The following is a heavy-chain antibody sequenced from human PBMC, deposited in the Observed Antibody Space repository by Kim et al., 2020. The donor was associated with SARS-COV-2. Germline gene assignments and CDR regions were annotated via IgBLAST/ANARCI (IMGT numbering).Heavy chain of an antibody. Sequence: SETLYLTCTVSGGPISSYYWSWIRQPPGKGLEWIGYIYYSGSTNYNPSLTSRVTISVDTSKNQFSLKLSSVTAADTAVYYCARENRVTIFGGGAFDIWGQGTMVTVSS. V-gene: IGHV4-59*13. CDR1: GGPISSYY. D-gene: IGHD3-3*01. CDR3: ARENRVTIFGGGAFDI. J-gene: IGHJ3*02. CDR2: IYYSGST.